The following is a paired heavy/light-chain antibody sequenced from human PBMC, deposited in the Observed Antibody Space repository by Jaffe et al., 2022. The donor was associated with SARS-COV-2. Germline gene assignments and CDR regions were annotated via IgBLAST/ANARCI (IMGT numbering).Heavy chain of an antibody. CDR2: ISYDGKIQ. D-gene: IGHD4-17*01. V-gene: IGHV3-30*04. J-gene: IGHJ5*02. Sequence: QVQLVESGGGVVQPGRSLRLSCAASGFTFSSYAFHWVRQAPGKGLEWVAVISYDGKIQYYADSVKGRFTISRDSSTNTLNLQMNSLRVEDTAIYYCARDGKPGYGDWFDHWGQGTLVTVSS. CDR3: ARDGKPGYGDWFDH. CDR1: GFTFSSYA.
Light chain of an antibody. V-gene: IGKV4-1*01. CDR2: WAS. CDR3: QQYYSFPLT. Sequence: DIVMTQSPDSLAVSLGERATINCKSSQSLLYSSNNKNSLAWYQQKPGQPPKLLIYWASTRESGIPDRFSGSGSGTDFTLTISSLQAEDVAIYYCQQYYSFPLTFGGGTKVEIK. CDR1: QSLLYSSNNKNS. J-gene: IGKJ4*01.